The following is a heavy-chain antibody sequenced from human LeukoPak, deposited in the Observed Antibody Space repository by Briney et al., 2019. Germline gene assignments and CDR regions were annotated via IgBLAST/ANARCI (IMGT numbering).Heavy chain of an antibody. CDR2: ISSSSSTI. J-gene: IGHJ4*02. Sequence: GGSLRLSCAASGFTFRSYSMNWVRQAPGKGLEWVSYISSSSSTIYYADSVKGRFTISRDNSKNTLYLQMNSLRAEDTAVYYCARETAMVTRYFDYWGQGTLVTVSS. CDR3: ARETAMVTRYFDY. V-gene: IGHV3-48*01. CDR1: GFTFRSYS. D-gene: IGHD5-18*01.